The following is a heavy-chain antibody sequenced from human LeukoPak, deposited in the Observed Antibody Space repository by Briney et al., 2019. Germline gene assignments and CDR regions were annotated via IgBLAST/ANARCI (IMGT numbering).Heavy chain of an antibody. CDR2: INSDGSDT. J-gene: IGHJ4*02. V-gene: IGHV3-74*01. CDR1: GFTFSNFW. Sequence: PWGSLRLSCAASGFTFSNFWMHWVRQAPGKGLVWVSRINSDGSDTSCADSVKGRLTISRDNAKNTLYLQMNSLRAEDTAIYYCVGGYDPHYWGQGTLVTVSS. CDR3: VGGYDPHY. D-gene: IGHD2-8*02.